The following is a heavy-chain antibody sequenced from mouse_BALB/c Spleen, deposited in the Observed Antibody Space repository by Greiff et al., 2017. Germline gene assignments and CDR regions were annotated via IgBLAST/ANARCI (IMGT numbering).Heavy chain of an antibody. J-gene: IGHJ2*01. CDR1: GFTFSSFG. CDR3: ARSSYYYGSSLFDY. V-gene: IGHV5-17*02. CDR2: ISSGSSTI. Sequence: EVQRVESGGGLVQPGGSRKLSCAASGFTFSSFGMHWVRQAPEKGLEWVAYISSGSSTIYYADTVKGRFTISRDNPKNTLFLQMTSLRSEDTAMYYCARSSYYYGSSLFDYWGQGTTLTVSS. D-gene: IGHD1-1*01.